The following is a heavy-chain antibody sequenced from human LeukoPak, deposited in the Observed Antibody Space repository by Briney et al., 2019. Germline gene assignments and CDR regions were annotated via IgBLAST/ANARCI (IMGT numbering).Heavy chain of an antibody. CDR1: GFTFDDYA. J-gene: IGHJ3*02. CDR3: AKDMREYSYGYPNI. Sequence: GGSLRLSCAASGFTFDDYAMHWVRQAPGKGLEWVSGISWNSGSIGYADSVKGRFTISRDNAKNSLYLQMNSLRAEDTALYYCAKDMREYSYGYPNIWGQGTMVTVSS. D-gene: IGHD5-18*01. CDR2: ISWNSGSI. V-gene: IGHV3-9*01.